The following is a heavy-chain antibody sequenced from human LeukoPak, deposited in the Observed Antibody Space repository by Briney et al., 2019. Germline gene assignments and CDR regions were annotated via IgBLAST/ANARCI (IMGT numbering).Heavy chain of an antibody. CDR1: GYTFTSYG. D-gene: IGHD2-21*01. CDR3: ARSSSVTIPGYYFDY. Sequence: ASVKVSCKASGYTFTSYGISWVRQAPGQGLEWMGWISAYNGNTNYAQKFQGRITVTTDTSTSTAYMELRSLRSDDTAVYYCARSSSVTIPGYYFDYWGQGTLVTVSS. J-gene: IGHJ4*02. V-gene: IGHV1-18*01. CDR2: ISAYNGNT.